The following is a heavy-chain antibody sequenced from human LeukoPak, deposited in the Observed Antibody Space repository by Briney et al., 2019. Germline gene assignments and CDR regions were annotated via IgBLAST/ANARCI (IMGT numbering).Heavy chain of an antibody. CDR1: GYSISSGYY. CDR3: ARGGGERHIVVVPAAMGY. CDR2: IYYSGST. V-gene: IGHV4-38-2*02. Sequence: PSETLSLTCTVSGYSISSGYYWGWIRQPPGKGLEWIGSIYYSGSTYYNPSLKSRVTISVDTSKNQFSLKLSSVTAADTAVYYCARGGGERHIVVVPAAMGYWGQGTLVTVSS. D-gene: IGHD2-2*01. J-gene: IGHJ4*02.